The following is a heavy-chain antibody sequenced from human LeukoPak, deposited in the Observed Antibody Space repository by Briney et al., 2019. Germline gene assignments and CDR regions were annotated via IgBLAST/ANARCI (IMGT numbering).Heavy chain of an antibody. J-gene: IGHJ6*03. CDR1: GGTFSTYA. Sequence: ASVKVSCKASGGTFSTYAVSWVRQAPGQGLEWMGGIIPIFGKADYAQKFQDRVTITADESTSTAYMELSSLRSEDTALYYCARAGVPHGYYYYMDVWGKGTTVTISS. V-gene: IGHV1-69*13. D-gene: IGHD3-10*01. CDR3: ARAGVPHGYYYYMDV. CDR2: IIPIFGKA.